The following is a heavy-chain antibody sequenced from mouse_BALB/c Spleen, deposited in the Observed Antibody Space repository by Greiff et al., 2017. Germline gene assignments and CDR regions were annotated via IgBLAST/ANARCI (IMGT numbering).Heavy chain of an antibody. CDR3: ARGEYGNSAWFAY. V-gene: IGHV5-6-5*01. J-gene: IGHJ3*01. Sequence: EVPAVESGGGLVKPGGSLKLSSAASGFTFSSYAMSWVRQTPENRLEWVASISSGGSTYYPDSVKGRFTISRDNARNILYLQMSSLRSEDTAMYYCARGEYGNSAWFAYWGQGTLVTVSA. CDR1: GFTFSSYA. CDR2: ISSGGST. D-gene: IGHD2-10*02.